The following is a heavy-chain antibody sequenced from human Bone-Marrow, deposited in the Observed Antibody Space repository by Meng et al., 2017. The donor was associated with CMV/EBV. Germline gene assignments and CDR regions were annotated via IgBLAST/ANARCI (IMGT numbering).Heavy chain of an antibody. J-gene: IGHJ6*02. V-gene: IGHV3-7*01. CDR2: IKQDGSEK. D-gene: IGHD2-2*01. Sequence: GESLKISCAASGFTSSSYWMSWVRQAPGKGLEWVANIKQDGSEKYYVDSVKGRFTISRDNAKNSLYLQMNSLRAEDTAVYYCARDRYCSSTSCIYYYYGMDVWGQGTTVTVSS. CDR3: ARDRYCSSTSCIYYYYGMDV. CDR1: GFTSSSYW.